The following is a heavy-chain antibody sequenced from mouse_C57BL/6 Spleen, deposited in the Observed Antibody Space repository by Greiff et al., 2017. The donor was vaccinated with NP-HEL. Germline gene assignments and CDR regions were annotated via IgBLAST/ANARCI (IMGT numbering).Heavy chain of an antibody. J-gene: IGHJ2*01. CDR1: GYTFTSYW. V-gene: IGHV1-53*01. CDR3: ARTPLLWLRHYFDY. CDR2: INPSNGGT. D-gene: IGHD2-2*01. Sequence: QVQLQQPGTELVKPGASVKLSCKASGYTFTSYWMHWVKQRPGQGLEWIGNINPSNGGTNYNEKFKSKATLTVDKSSSTAYMQLSSLTSEDSAVYYGARTPLLWLRHYFDYWGQGTTLTVSS.